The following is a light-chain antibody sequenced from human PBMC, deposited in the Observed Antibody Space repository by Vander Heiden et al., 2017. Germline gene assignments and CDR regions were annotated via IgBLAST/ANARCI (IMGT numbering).Light chain of an antibody. CDR3: AAWDDSLNAWV. Sequence: QSVLTQPPSASGTPGQRVTISCSGSSSNIGSNTGNWYQQLPGTAPKLRSYSNNQRPSGVPDRFSGSKVGTSASLAISGLQAEDEADDYCAAWDDSLNAWVFGGGTKLTVL. J-gene: IGLJ3*02. CDR2: SNN. CDR1: SSNIGSNT. V-gene: IGLV1-44*01.